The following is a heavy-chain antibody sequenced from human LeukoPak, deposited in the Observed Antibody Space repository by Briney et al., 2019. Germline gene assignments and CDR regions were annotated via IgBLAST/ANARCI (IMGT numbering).Heavy chain of an antibody. D-gene: IGHD3-22*01. CDR2: IRYDGSNK. J-gene: IGHJ3*02. Sequence: PGGSLRLSCAASGFTFSNYGMHWVRQAPGKGLEWVAFIRYDGSNKYYADSVKGRFTISRDNSKNTLYLQMNSLRAEDTAVYYCAKFLWPQENYYDSGGYYSGAFDIWGQGTMVTVSS. CDR1: GFTFSNYG. CDR3: AKFLWPQENYYDSGGYYSGAFDI. V-gene: IGHV3-30*02.